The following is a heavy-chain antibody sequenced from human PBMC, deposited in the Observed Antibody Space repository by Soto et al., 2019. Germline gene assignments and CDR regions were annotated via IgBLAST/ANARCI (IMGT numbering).Heavy chain of an antibody. Sequence: PGGSLRLSCAASGFTFSSYSMNWVRQAPGKGLEWVSYISSSSSTIYYADSVRGRFTISRDNAKNSLYLQMNSLRDEDTAVYYCARDYDYVWGITTPYYYYGMDVWGQGTTVTVSS. V-gene: IGHV3-48*02. CDR2: ISSSSSTI. CDR3: ARDYDYVWGITTPYYYYGMDV. D-gene: IGHD3-16*01. CDR1: GFTFSSYS. J-gene: IGHJ6*02.